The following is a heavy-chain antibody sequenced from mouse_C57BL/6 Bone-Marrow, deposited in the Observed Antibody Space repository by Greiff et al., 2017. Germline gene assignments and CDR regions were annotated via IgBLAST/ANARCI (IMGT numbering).Heavy chain of an antibody. CDR3: TTRRITTDC. J-gene: IGHJ4*01. V-gene: IGHV14-4*01. Sequence: VQLQQSGAELVRPGASVKLSCTASGFNIKDDYMHWVKQRPEPGLEWIGWIDPENGDTEYASKFQGKATITADTSSNTAYLQLSSLTSEDTAVYYCTTRRITTDCWGQGTSVTVSS. CDR2: IDPENGDT. D-gene: IGHD1-1*01. CDR1: GFNIKDDY.